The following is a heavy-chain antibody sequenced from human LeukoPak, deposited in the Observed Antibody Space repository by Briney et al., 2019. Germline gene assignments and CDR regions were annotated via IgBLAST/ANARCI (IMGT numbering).Heavy chain of an antibody. CDR2: IWYDGSNK. CDR3: AKGLIPGDYVHYYYMDV. CDR1: GFTFSSYG. V-gene: IGHV3-33*06. Sequence: GGSLRLSCAASGFTFSSYGMHWVRQAPGKGLELEAVIWYDGSNKYYADSVKGRFTISRDNSKNTLYLQMNSLRAEDTAVYYCAKGLIPGDYVHYYYMDVWGKGTTVTVSS. D-gene: IGHD4-17*01. J-gene: IGHJ6*03.